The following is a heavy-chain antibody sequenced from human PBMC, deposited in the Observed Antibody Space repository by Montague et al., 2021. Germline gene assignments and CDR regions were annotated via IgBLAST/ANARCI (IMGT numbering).Heavy chain of an antibody. V-gene: IGHV3-33*01. J-gene: IGHJ4*02. CDR1: GFTVTSYA. CDR2: IWFDGSNI. D-gene: IGHD6-19*01. CDR3: VRGRPSWLDRGFDL. Sequence: SLRLSCAASGFTVTSYAMHWVRQAPGKGLEWVALIWFDGSNIKYADSVKGRFTIFRDTPKNTLSLEMDSLTADDTAVYYCVRGRPSWLDRGFDLWGQGTLVTVSS.